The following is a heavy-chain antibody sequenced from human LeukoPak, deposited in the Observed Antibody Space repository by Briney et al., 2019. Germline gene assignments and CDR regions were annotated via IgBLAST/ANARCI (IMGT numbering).Heavy chain of an antibody. D-gene: IGHD2-15*01. V-gene: IGHV4-39*07. Sequence: SETLSLTCTVSGGSISSRRYYWGWIRQPPGKGLEWIGSIYYSGSTYYNPSLKSRVTISVDTSKNQFSLKLSSVTAADTAVYYCARGYCGGGSCFIFDYWGQGTLVTVSS. CDR3: ARGYCGGGSCFIFDY. J-gene: IGHJ4*02. CDR2: IYYSGST. CDR1: GGSISSRRYY.